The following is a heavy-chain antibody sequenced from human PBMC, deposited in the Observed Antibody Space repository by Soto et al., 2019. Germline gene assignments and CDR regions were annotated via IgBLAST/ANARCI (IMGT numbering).Heavy chain of an antibody. J-gene: IGHJ4*02. CDR1: GFTFSSYA. CDR2: ISGSGGST. V-gene: IGHV3-23*01. CDR3: AKASPHYDILTGYFDY. D-gene: IGHD3-9*01. Sequence: GGSLRLSCAASGFTFSSYAMSWVRQAPGKGLEWVSAISGSGGSTYYADSVKGRFTISRDNSKNTLYLQMNSLRAEDTAVYYCAKASPHYDILTGYFDYWGQGTLGTVSS.